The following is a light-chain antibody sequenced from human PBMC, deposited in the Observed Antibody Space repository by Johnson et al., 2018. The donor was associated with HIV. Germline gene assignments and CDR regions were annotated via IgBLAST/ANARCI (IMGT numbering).Light chain of an antibody. CDR1: SSNIGNNY. CDR3: GTWDSSLRVGF. CDR2: DNN. V-gene: IGLV1-51*01. Sequence: QSMLTQPPSVSAAPGQKVTISCSGSSSNIGNNYVSWYQQLPGRAPKLLIYDNNKRPSGIPDRFSGSTSGPSATLGITGLQTGDEADYYCGTWDSSLRVGFFGTGTKVPVL. J-gene: IGLJ1*01.